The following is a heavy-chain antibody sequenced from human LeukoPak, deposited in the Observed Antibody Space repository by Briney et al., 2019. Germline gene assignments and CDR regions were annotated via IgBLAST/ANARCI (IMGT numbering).Heavy chain of an antibody. CDR2: ISSSSSYI. Sequence: KSGGSLRLSCAASGFTFSSYSMNWVRQAPGKGLEWVSSISSSSSYIYCADSVKGRFTISRDNAKNSLYLQMNSLRAEDTAVYYCARAIYGDYEAFDIWGQGTMVTVSS. V-gene: IGHV3-21*01. CDR1: GFTFSSYS. CDR3: ARAIYGDYEAFDI. J-gene: IGHJ3*02. D-gene: IGHD4-17*01.